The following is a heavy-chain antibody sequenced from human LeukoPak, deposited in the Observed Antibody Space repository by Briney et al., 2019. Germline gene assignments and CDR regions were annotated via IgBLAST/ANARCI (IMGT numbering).Heavy chain of an antibody. CDR2: IYTSGST. J-gene: IGHJ6*03. CDR3: ARVGMATIRNYYYYMDV. V-gene: IGHV4-4*07. D-gene: IGHD5-24*01. CDR1: AASISSSY. Sequence: SETLSLTCTVSAASISSSYWSWIRQPAGKGLEWIGRIYTSGSTNYNPSLKSRVTMSVDTSKNQFSLKLSSVTAADTAVYYCARVGMATIRNYYYYMDVWGKGTTVTISS.